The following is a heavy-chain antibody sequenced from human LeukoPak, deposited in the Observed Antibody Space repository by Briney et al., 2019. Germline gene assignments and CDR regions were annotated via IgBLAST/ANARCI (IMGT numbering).Heavy chain of an antibody. V-gene: IGHV4-30-2*01. CDR1: GGSISSGGYY. CDR2: IYHSGST. Sequence: SETLSLTCTVSGGSISSGGYYWSWIRQPPGKGLEWIGYIYHSGSTYYNPSLKSRVTISVDRSKNQFSLKLSSVTAADTAAYFCARGDYDDILTGYYRFDSWGQGTVVSVSS. J-gene: IGHJ4*02. CDR3: ARGDYDDILTGYYRFDS. D-gene: IGHD3-9*01.